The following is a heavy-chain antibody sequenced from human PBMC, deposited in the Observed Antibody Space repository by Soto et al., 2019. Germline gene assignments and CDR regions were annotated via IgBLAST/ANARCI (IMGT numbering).Heavy chain of an antibody. CDR2: INPSGGST. Sequence: ASVKVSCKASGYTFTSYYMHWVRQAPGQGLEWMGIINPSGGSTNYAQKLQGRVTMTTDTSTSTAYMELRSLRSDDTAVYYCARGRGATSDYWGQGTLVTVSS. CDR3: ARGRGATSDY. CDR1: GYTFTSYY. V-gene: IGHV1-46*01. J-gene: IGHJ4*02. D-gene: IGHD1-26*01.